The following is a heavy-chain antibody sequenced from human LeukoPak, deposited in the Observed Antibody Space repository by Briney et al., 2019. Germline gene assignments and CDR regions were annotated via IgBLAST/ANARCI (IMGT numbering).Heavy chain of an antibody. CDR3: ATRYFYIGSRFYYGYFLDY. D-gene: IGHD3-22*01. CDR1: GFIVSETY. CDR2: IYKDGSP. Sequence: PGGSLRLSCAASGFIVSETYMGWVRQAPGKGLEWVSVIYKDGSPHYADSAKGRFTISRDTSNNALYLQMNNLTAEDTAVYYCATRYFYIGSRFYYGYFLDYWGQGTLVTVSS. J-gene: IGHJ4*02. V-gene: IGHV3-53*01.